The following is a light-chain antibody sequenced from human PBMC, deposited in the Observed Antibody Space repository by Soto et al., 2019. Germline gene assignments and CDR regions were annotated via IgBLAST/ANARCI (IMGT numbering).Light chain of an antibody. J-gene: IGKJ1*01. CDR1: QSISYW. CDR3: QQYNSYSWT. V-gene: IGKV1-5*03. Sequence: DIQVTQSPSTLSASVGDRVTITCRASQSISYWLAWYQQKPGKAPKLLIYKASSLESGVPSRFSGSGSGTEFTLTISSLQPDDFATYYCQQYNSYSWTFGQGTKVDIK. CDR2: KAS.